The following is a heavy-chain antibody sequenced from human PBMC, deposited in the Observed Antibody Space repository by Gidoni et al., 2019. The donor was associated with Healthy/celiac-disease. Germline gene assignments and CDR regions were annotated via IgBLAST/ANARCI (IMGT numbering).Heavy chain of an antibody. D-gene: IGHD6-6*01. CDR2: INAGNGNT. J-gene: IGHJ6*02. V-gene: IGHV1-3*01. Sequence: QVQLVQSGAEVKKPGASVKVSCQASGYTFTSYAMHWVRQAPGQRLAWMGWINAGNGNTKYSQKFQGRVTITRDTSASTAYMELSSLRSEDTAVYYCARVGRQLVLYYYYGMDVWGQGTTVTVSS. CDR1: GYTFTSYA. CDR3: ARVGRQLVLYYYYGMDV.